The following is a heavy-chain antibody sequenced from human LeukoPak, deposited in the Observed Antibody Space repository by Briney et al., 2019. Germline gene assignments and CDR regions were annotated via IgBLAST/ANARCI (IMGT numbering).Heavy chain of an antibody. CDR3: ARERGVSHPFDY. V-gene: IGHV3-30*02. D-gene: IGHD2-21*01. CDR2: IRYDGSNK. CDR1: RFTFSSYG. Sequence: GGSLRLSCAASRFTFSSYGMHWVRQAPGKGLEWVAFIRYDGSNKYYADSVKGRFTISRDNSRNTLYLQMNSLRVEDTAVYYCARERGVSHPFDYWGQGTLVTVSS. J-gene: IGHJ4*02.